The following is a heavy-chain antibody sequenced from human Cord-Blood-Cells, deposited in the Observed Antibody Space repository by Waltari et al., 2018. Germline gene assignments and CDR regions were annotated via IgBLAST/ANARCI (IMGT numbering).Heavy chain of an antibody. CDR2: IIPILGIA. CDR1: GGTFSSYP. V-gene: IGHV1-69*09. J-gene: IGHJ5*02. Sequence: QVQLVQSGAEVKKPGSSVKVSCKASGGTFSSYPISWVRQAPGQGLEWMGRIIPILGIANYAQKFQGRVTITADKSTSTAYMELSSLRSEDTAVYYCARGPLDGYANHWGQGTLVTVSS. D-gene: IGHD5-12*01. CDR3: ARGPLDGYANH.